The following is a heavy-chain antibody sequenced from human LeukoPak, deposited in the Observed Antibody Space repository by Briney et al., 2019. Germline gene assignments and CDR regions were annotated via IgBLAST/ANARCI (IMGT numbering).Heavy chain of an antibody. CDR2: IYWNDDK. J-gene: IGHJ4*02. D-gene: IGHD2-2*01. V-gene: IGHV2-5*01. CDR1: GFSLSTRGVG. CDR3: AHEGYCSTASCYYFDH. Sequence: SGPTLVNPTQTLTLTCTFSGFSLSTRGVGVGWIRQPPGKALEWLGIIYWNDDKRYSPSLKSRLTITKDTSKNQVVLTITNMDPVDTATYFCAHEGYCSTASCYYFDHWGQGTLVTASS.